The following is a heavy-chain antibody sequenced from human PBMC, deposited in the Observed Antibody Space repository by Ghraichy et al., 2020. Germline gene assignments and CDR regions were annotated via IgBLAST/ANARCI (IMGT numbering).Heavy chain of an antibody. CDR3: AKGVRGRSSSWYYFDY. CDR1: GFTFSSYA. Sequence: GGSLRLSCAASGFTFSSYAMSWVRQAPGKGLEWVSAISGSGGSTYYADSVKGRFTISRDNSKNTLYLQMNSLRAEDTAVYYCAKGVRGRSSSWYYFDYWGQGTLVTVSS. D-gene: IGHD6-13*01. V-gene: IGHV3-23*01. J-gene: IGHJ4*02. CDR2: ISGSGGST.